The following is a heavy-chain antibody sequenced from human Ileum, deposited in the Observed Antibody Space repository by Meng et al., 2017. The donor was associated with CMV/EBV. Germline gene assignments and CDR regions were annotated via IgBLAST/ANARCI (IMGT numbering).Heavy chain of an antibody. CDR3: ARDRLEGYFSGPGF. CDR1: GFTVSSNY. V-gene: IGHV3-66*01. Sequence: GESLKISCAASGFTVSSNYMSWVRQAPGKGLEWVSVIYSGGSTYYADSVKGRFTISRDNSKNTLYLQMNSLRDEDTAVYYCARDRLEGYFSGPGFWGQGTLVTVSS. J-gene: IGHJ4*02. D-gene: IGHD2-8*02. CDR2: IYSGGST.